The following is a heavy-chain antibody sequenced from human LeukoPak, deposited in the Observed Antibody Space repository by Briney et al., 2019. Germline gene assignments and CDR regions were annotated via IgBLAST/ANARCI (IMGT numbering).Heavy chain of an antibody. D-gene: IGHD1-26*01. V-gene: IGHV3-23*01. CDR2: ISDSYDST. J-gene: IGHJ3*02. Sequence: PGGSLRLSCAASGFTFSNYAMSWVRQAPGKGLEWVSTISDSYDSTFYADSVKGRFTISRDNSKNTLYLQMNSLRAEDTAVYYCAKGFRGATSDAFDTWGQGTMVTVSS. CDR3: AKGFRGATSDAFDT. CDR1: GFTFSNYA.